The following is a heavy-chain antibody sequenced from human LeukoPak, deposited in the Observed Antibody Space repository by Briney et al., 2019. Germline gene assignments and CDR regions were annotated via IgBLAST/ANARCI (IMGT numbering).Heavy chain of an antibody. J-gene: IGHJ4*02. CDR2: IYWNDDK. CDR3: AHTSLEWLLLGSIDY. Sequence: ESGPTLGEPTQTLTLTCTFSGFSLNTSGVGVGWIRQPPGKGLEWLALIYWNDDKRYSPSLKSRLTITKDTSKNQVVLTMTNMDPVDTATYYCAHTSLEWLLLGSIDYWGQGTLVTVSS. V-gene: IGHV2-5*01. D-gene: IGHD3-3*01. CDR1: GFSLNTSGVG.